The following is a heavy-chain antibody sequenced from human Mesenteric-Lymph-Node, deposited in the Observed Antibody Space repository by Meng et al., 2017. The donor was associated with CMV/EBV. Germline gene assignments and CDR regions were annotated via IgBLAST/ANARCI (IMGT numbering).Heavy chain of an antibody. Sequence: GESLKISCAASGFTFSNYAMTWVRQAPGKGLEWVSDISGGGGGSYYADSVRGRFTISRDNAKNSLSLQMNSLRDEDAAVYFCAREETDLRSFYYYGLDVWGHGTTVTVSS. CDR1: GFTFSNYA. CDR3: AREETDLRSFYYYGLDV. D-gene: IGHD1-26*01. CDR2: ISGGGGGS. V-gene: IGHV3-23*01. J-gene: IGHJ6*02.